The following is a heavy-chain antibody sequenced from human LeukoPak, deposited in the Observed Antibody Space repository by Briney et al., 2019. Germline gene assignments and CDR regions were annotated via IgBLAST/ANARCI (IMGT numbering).Heavy chain of an antibody. CDR1: GGSISSSSYY. V-gene: IGHV4-39*07. CDR3: ARIEKGGEYFQH. CDR2: IYYSGST. Sequence: TSETLSLTCTVSGGSISSSSYYWGWIRQPPGKGLEWIGSIYYSGSTYYNPSLKSRVTISVDTSKNQFSLKLSSVTAADTAVYYCARIEKGGEYFQHWGQGTLVTVSS. D-gene: IGHD3-16*01. J-gene: IGHJ1*01.